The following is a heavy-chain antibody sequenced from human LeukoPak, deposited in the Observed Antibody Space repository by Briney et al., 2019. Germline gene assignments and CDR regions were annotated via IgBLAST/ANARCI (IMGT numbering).Heavy chain of an antibody. CDR1: GFTFSSSA. CDR2: ISYDGTTK. J-gene: IGHJ4*02. D-gene: IGHD3-22*01. CDR3: ARAHYYDSSGYRTGSWDY. Sequence: PGGSLRLSCAASGFTFSSSAMHWVRQAPGKGLEWVSVISYDGTTKYYTDSVKGRFTISRDNSKNTLYLQMNSPRAEDTAVYYCARAHYYDSSGYRTGSWDYWGQGTLVTVSS. V-gene: IGHV3-30*04.